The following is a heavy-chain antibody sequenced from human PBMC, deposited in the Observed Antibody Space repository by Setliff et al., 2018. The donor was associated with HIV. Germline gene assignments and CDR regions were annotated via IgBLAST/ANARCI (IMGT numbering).Heavy chain of an antibody. Sequence: SETLRLSCAVSGFTLSDYYMDWVRQPPGKGLEWIGYITYSGSAYYNPSLKSRVTISVDTSKNQFSLKLSSVTAADTAVYYCVRAMRGVVVTNMYYYYGMDVWGQGTTVTVSS. J-gene: IGHJ6*02. CDR3: VRAMRGVVVTNMYYYYGMDV. CDR1: GFTLSDYY. CDR2: ITYSGSA. V-gene: IGHV4-59*08. D-gene: IGHD2-21*02.